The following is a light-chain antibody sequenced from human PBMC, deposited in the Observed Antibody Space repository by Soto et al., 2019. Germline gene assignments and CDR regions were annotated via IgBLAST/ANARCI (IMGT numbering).Light chain of an antibody. CDR1: QSVNSH. V-gene: IGKV3-11*01. Sequence: EIVLTQSPATLSLSPGERATLSCRASQSVNSHLAWFQQKAGQAPRLLIYDASNRATGIPARFSGSGSGTGFTLTIRSIETEDFAVYYCQQRSNWPPTFGQGTKVDIK. CDR3: QQRSNWPPT. J-gene: IGKJ1*01. CDR2: DAS.